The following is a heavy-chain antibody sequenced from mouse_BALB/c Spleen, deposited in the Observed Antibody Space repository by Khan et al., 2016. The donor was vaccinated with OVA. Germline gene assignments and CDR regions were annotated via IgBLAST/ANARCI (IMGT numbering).Heavy chain of an antibody. J-gene: IGHJ1*01. CDR3: ASGSYGYFDV. CDR1: GYSFTNYG. Sequence: QIQLVQSGPEVKKPGETVKISCKASGYSFTNYGMNWVRQAPGKGLKWMGWINTYTGEPTYADDFKGRFAFSLETSASTAYLQINNLKNEDTATDFCASGSYGYFDVGGAGTTVTVSS. V-gene: IGHV9-3-1*01. D-gene: IGHD1-1*01. CDR2: INTYTGEP.